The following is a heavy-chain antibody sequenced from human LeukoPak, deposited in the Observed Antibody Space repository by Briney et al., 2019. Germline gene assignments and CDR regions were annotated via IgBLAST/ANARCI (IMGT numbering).Heavy chain of an antibody. CDR1: GFTFSSYC. D-gene: IGHD3-3*01. CDR2: IWYDGSNK. V-gene: IGHV3-33*01. J-gene: IGHJ6*02. CDR3: ARSYYDFWSGYSTPVYYYGMDV. Sequence: PGGSMRLSCEAYGFTFSSYCMHWVRQAPGKGLEWEEAIWYDGSNKYYADSVKGRFTISRDNSKNTLYLQMNSLRAEDTAVYYCARSYYDFWSGYSTPVYYYGMDVWGQGTTVTVSS.